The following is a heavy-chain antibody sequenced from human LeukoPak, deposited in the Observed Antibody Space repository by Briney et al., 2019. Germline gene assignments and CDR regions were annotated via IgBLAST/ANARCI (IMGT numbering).Heavy chain of an antibody. Sequence: ASVKVSCKASGGTFSSYAISWVRQAPGQGLEWMGIINPSGGSTSYAQKFQGRVTMTRDTSTSTVYMELSSLRSEDTAVYYCARLTYYYDSSGYSAWGQGTLVTVSS. J-gene: IGHJ5*02. CDR2: INPSGGST. D-gene: IGHD3-22*01. CDR1: GGTFSSYA. CDR3: ARLTYYYDSSGYSA. V-gene: IGHV1-46*01.